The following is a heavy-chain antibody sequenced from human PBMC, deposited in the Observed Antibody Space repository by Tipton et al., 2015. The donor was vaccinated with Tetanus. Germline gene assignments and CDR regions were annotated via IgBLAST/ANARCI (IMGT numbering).Heavy chain of an antibody. CDR1: GDSVSSNSAV. J-gene: IGHJ3*02. Sequence: GLVKPSQTLPLTCAISGDSVSSNSAVWNWIRQSPSRGLEWLGRTYYKSRWSTNYAVSVKSRITINPDTSKNQFSLQLTSMTPEDAAVYYCARGDVSFDIWGHGTMVTVSS. CDR2: TYYKSRWST. CDR3: ARGDVSFDI. D-gene: IGHD2-8*01. V-gene: IGHV6-1*01.